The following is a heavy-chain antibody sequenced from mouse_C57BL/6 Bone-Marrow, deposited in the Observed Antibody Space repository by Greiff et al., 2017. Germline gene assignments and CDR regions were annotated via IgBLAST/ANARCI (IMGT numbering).Heavy chain of an antibody. Sequence: EVKVVESGGGLVKPGGSLKLSCAASGFTFSDYGMHWVRQAPEKGLEWVAYISSGSSTIYYADTVKGRFTISRDNAKNTLFLQLTSLRSEDTAMCYCAGGLSYFDVWGTGTTVTVSS. V-gene: IGHV5-17*01. CDR1: GFTFSDYG. CDR2: ISSGSSTI. D-gene: IGHD3-1*01. J-gene: IGHJ1*03. CDR3: AGGLSYFDV.